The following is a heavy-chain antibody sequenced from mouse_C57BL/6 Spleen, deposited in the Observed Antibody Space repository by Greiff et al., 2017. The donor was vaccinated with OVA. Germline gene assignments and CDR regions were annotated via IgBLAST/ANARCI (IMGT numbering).Heavy chain of an antibody. Sequence: QVQLKQPGAELVKPGASVKLSCKASGYTFTSYWMHWVKQRPGQGLEWIGMIHPNSGSTNYNEKFKSKATLTVDKSSSTAYMKLSSLTSEDSAVYYCARDYGPPGFAYWGQGTLVTVSA. D-gene: IGHD1-2*01. J-gene: IGHJ3*01. V-gene: IGHV1-64*01. CDR1: GYTFTSYW. CDR3: ARDYGPPGFAY. CDR2: IHPNSGST.